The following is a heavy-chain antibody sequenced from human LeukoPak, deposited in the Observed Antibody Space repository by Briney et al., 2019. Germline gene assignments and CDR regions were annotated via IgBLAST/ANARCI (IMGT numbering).Heavy chain of an antibody. V-gene: IGHV3-30*02. J-gene: IGHJ4*02. Sequence: GGSLRLSCAASGFTFSSYGMHWVRQAPGKGLEWVAFIRYDGSNKYYADSVKGRFTISRDNSKNTLYLQMNSLRAEDTAVYYCAKDYYYGSSGPFDYWGQGTLVTVSS. CDR2: IRYDGSNK. D-gene: IGHD3-22*01. CDR1: GFTFSSYG. CDR3: AKDYYYGSSGPFDY.